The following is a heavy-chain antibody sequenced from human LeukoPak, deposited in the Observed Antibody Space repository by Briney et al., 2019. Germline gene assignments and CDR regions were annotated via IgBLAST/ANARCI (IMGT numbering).Heavy chain of an antibody. J-gene: IGHJ6*03. D-gene: IGHD2-2*01. CDR2: ITPIFGTA. CDR1: GGTFSSYA. CDR3: ARGPLGYCSRTSCYGYYYYYMDV. V-gene: IGHV1-69*01. Sequence: SVKVSCKASGGTFSSYAISWVRQAPGQGLEWMGGITPIFGTANYAQKFQGRVTITADESTSTAYMELSSLRSEDTAVYYCARGPLGYCSRTSCYGYYYYYMDVWGKGTTVTVSS.